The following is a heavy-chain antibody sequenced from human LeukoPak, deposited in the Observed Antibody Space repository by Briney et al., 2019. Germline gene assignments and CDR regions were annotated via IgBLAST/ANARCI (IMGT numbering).Heavy chain of an antibody. V-gene: IGHV4-59*01. CDR2: IYISGTT. CDR3: ARGSDFGDC. J-gene: IGHJ4*02. CDR1: GGSICTYY. D-gene: IGHD4-17*01. Sequence: PSETLSLTCTVSGGSICTYYWSWLRQPPGQGLEWIGYIYISGTTNYDPSLKSRVTMSVDTSKNQLSMKLSSVTAADTAVYYCARGSDFGDCWGQGTLVTVSS.